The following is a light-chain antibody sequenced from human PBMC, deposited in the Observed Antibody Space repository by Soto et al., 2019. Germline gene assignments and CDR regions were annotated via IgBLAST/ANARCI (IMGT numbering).Light chain of an antibody. V-gene: IGKV1-5*03. CDR1: QSIGSW. J-gene: IGKJ1*01. CDR2: QAS. Sequence: DIQMTQSPSTLSASVGDRVTITCRASQSIGSWLAWFQQKPGKAPKLLIYQASTLENGVPSRFSGSGSGTEFTLTITSLQPDDFATYYCQQYNDYWTFGQGTKVEIK. CDR3: QQYNDYWT.